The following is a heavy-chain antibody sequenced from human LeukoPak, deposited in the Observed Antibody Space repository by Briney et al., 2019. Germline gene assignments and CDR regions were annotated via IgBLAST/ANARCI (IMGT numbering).Heavy chain of an antibody. CDR2: IYYSGST. V-gene: IGHV4-59*08. Sequence: SETLSLTCTVSGGSISSYYWSWIRQPPGKGLEWIGYIYYSGSTNYNPSLKSRVTISVDTSKDQFSLKLSSVTAADTAVYYGARGGPNWFDPWARETLVTVSS. J-gene: IGHJ5*02. CDR3: ARGGPNWFDP. CDR1: GGSISSYY.